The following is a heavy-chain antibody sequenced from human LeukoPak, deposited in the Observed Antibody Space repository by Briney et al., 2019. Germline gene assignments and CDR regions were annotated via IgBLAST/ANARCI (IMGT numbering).Heavy chain of an antibody. Sequence: ASVQVSCKASGYTFTSYGISWVRQAPGQGLEWMGWISAYNGNTNYAQKLQGRVTMTTDTSTSTAYMELRSLRSDDTAVYYCARDRWYYGSGSYLPDMDVWGQGTTVTVSS. D-gene: IGHD3-10*01. CDR1: GYTFTSYG. CDR3: ARDRWYYGSGSYLPDMDV. CDR2: ISAYNGNT. V-gene: IGHV1-18*01. J-gene: IGHJ6*02.